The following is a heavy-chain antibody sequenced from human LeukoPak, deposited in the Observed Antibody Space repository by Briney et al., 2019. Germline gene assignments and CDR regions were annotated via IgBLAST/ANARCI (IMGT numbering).Heavy chain of an antibody. CDR2: IYHSGST. CDR1: GGSISSGGYS. D-gene: IGHD5-18*01. J-gene: IGHJ4*02. V-gene: IGHV4-30-2*01. Sequence: PSETLSLTCAVSGGSISSGGYSWSWIRQPPGKGLEWIGYIYHSGSTYYNPSLKSRVTISVDRSKNQFSLKLSSVTAADTAVYYCARGEQVWNFDYWGQGTLVTVSS. CDR3: ARGEQVWNFDY.